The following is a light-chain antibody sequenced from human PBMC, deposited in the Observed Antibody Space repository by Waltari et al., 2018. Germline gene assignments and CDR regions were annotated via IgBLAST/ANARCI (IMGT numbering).Light chain of an antibody. CDR2: DAT. V-gene: IGLV2-14*03. Sequence: QSALTQPASVSGSPGQSITISCTGTRGDVGGYDLVSWYQQHPGKAPKLMIYDATNRPSGVSDRFSASTSGNTASLTISDLRPEDEAEYYCSSFTSSSTGIFGSRTTVTVL. CDR3: SSFTSSSTGI. CDR1: RGDVGGYDL. J-gene: IGLJ1*01.